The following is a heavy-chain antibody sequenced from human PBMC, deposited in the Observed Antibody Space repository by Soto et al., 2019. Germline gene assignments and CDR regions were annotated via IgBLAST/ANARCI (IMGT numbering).Heavy chain of an antibody. Sequence: PSETLSLTCAVYGGSFSCYYWSWIRQPPGKGLEWIGEINHSGSTNYNPSLESRVTISVDTSKNQFSLKLSSVTAADTAVYYCARGARISSRFTMIVVVITRGYFDYWGQGTLVTVSS. CDR3: ARGARISSRFTMIVVVITRGYFDY. D-gene: IGHD3-22*01. CDR2: INHSGST. J-gene: IGHJ4*02. CDR1: GGSFSCYY. V-gene: IGHV4-34*01.